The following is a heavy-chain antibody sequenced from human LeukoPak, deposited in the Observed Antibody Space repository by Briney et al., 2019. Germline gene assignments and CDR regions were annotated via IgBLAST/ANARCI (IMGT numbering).Heavy chain of an antibody. D-gene: IGHD1-26*01. CDR1: GFTFSSYA. CDR3: ATVWVDGVGATEAFDY. J-gene: IGHJ4*02. CDR2: ISYDGSNK. V-gene: IGHV3-30*04. Sequence: GGSLRLSCAASGFTFSSYAMHWVRQAPGKGLEWVAVISYDGSNKYYADSVKGRFTISRDNSKNTLYLQMNSLRSEDTAVYYCATVWVDGVGATEAFDYWGQGTLVTVSS.